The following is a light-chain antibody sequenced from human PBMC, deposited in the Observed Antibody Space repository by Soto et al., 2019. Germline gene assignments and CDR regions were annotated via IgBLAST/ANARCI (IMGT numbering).Light chain of an antibody. CDR2: QAS. Sequence: DIQMTQSPSTLSASVGDRITITCRASQSLNSELAWYQQKPGKAPELLIYQASSLTGGVPSRFTGTGSGTEFTLTISSLQPDDSATYYCQQYNAYSLTFGGGTKVEIK. J-gene: IGKJ4*01. CDR1: QSLNSE. V-gene: IGKV1-5*03. CDR3: QQYNAYSLT.